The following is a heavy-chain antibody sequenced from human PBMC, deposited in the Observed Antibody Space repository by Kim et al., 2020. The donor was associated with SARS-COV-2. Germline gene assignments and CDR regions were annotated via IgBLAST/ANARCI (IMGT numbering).Heavy chain of an antibody. D-gene: IGHD1-26*01. V-gene: IGHV4-39*07. J-gene: IGHJ5*02. Sequence: SETLSLTCTVSGGSISSDTYYWGWIRQPPGKGLEWIGSVYYSGSTYYNPSLKGRVTISVDTSKNQFSLKMNSVTAADTALYYCARARYSYGLLIGPWGRG. CDR1: GGSISSDTYY. CDR2: VYYSGST. CDR3: ARARYSYGLLIGP.